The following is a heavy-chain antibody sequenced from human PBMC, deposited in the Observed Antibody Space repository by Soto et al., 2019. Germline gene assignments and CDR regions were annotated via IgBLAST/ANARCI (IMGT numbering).Heavy chain of an antibody. CDR3: ARCAVLSTTSGGWCNCFDP. Sequence: GGSLRLSCTASEFTFSNYAMSWVRQAPGKGLEWVSAISASGAATYYVDSVKGRFTISRDNSKNTLYVQMNSLRAEDTGVYYCARCAVLSTTSGGWCNCFDPWGQGTLVTVYS. CDR2: ISASGAAT. V-gene: IGHV3-23*01. D-gene: IGHD2-21*01. J-gene: IGHJ5*02. CDR1: EFTFSNYA.